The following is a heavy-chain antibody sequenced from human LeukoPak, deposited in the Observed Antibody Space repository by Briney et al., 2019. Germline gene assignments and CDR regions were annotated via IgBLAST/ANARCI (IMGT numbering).Heavy chain of an antibody. Sequence: ASVKDSCKASGYAFNGYYMHLVRQAPGQGLEWMGWINPNSGDTNYAQKFQGRVTMTRDTSISTAYMELSSLTSDDTAVYYCVRAVANNWFDPWGQGTLVTVSS. D-gene: IGHD4-23*01. V-gene: IGHV1-2*02. CDR1: GYAFNGYY. J-gene: IGHJ5*02. CDR3: VRAVANNWFDP. CDR2: INPNSGDT.